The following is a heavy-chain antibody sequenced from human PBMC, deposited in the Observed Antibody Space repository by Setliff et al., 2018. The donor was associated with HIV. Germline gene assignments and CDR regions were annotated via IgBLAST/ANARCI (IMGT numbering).Heavy chain of an antibody. J-gene: IGHJ4*02. CDR3: ARDQKGYSYGYFDS. CDR2: THTSGNT. V-gene: IGHV4-4*07. Sequence: SETLSLTCTSSGDSISGYYWSWIRQPAGKGLEWIGRTHTSGNTNYNPSLKSRVTMSVDTSKNQFSLRLSSVTAADTAVYYCARDQKGYSYGYFDSWGQGTLVTVSS. D-gene: IGHD5-18*01. CDR1: GDSISGYY.